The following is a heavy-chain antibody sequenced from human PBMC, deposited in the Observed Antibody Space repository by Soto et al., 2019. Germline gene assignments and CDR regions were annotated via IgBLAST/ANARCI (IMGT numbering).Heavy chain of an antibody. Sequence: QLQLQESGPGLVKPSETLSLTCSVSGTSISDTNNYWGWIRQPPGKGLEWIGIITFSETTYYDPSRESRVTMSVDTSKNQFSLNLKYVTATDTAVYYCARRNYPYYFDFWGHGTLVTVSS. D-gene: IGHD3-10*01. V-gene: IGHV4-39*01. CDR1: GTSISDTNNY. CDR2: ITFSETT. CDR3: ARRNYPYYFDF. J-gene: IGHJ4*01.